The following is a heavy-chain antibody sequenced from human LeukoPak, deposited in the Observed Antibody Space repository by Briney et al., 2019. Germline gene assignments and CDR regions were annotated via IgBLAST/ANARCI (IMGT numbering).Heavy chain of an antibody. CDR3: ARLTEGSYFDY. V-gene: IGHV3-13*01. CDR2: IGTVGDT. J-gene: IGHJ4*02. D-gene: IGHD1-26*01. CDR1: GFTFSSSD. Sequence: GGSLRLSCAASGFTFSSSDMHWVRHATGKGLEWVSAIGTVGDTYYAASVKGRFTISGDNSKNTLYLQMNSLRAEDTAVYYCARLTEGSYFDYWGQGTLVTVSS.